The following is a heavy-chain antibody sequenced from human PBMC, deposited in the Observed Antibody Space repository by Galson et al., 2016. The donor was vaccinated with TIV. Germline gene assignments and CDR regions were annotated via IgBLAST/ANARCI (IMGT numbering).Heavy chain of an antibody. CDR1: GYTFSNYG. CDR2: ISTYNGNT. D-gene: IGHD1-1*01. CDR3: ARAADTWTDVLFDY. V-gene: IGHV1-18*01. Sequence: SVKVSCKASGYTFSNYGFGWVRQAPGQGLEWMGWISTYNGNTKYAQKFQGRVTLTTETSTSTASMDLRGLTSDDTAMFYCARAADTWTDVLFDYWGQGPLVTVSS. J-gene: IGHJ4*02.